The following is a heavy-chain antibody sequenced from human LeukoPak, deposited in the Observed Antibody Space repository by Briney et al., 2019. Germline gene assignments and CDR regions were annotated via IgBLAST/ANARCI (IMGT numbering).Heavy chain of an antibody. V-gene: IGHV3-15*01. J-gene: IGHJ3*02. CDR3: AKGDVSSSWCDAFDI. CDR1: GFTFSNAW. CDR2: IKSKTDGGTT. Sequence: GGSLRLSCAASGFTFSNAWMSWVRQAPGKGLEWVGRIKSKTDGGTTDYAAPVKGRFTISRDDSKNTLYLQMNSLKTEDTAVYYCAKGDVSSSWCDAFDIWGQGTMVTVSS. D-gene: IGHD6-13*01.